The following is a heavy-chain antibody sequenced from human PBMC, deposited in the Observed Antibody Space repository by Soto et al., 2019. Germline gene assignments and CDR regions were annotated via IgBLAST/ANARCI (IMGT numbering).Heavy chain of an antibody. Sequence: AASVKVSCKASGYTFTSYYMHWVRQAPGQGLEWMGIINPSDGSTSYAQKFQGGVTMTRDTSTGTVYMELSSLRTEDTAVYYCTTAPWGSYVWGSYGGKYWAPGTLVTVSS. CDR1: GYTFTSYY. CDR2: INPSDGST. CDR3: TTAPWGSYVWGSYGGKY. V-gene: IGHV1-46*01. J-gene: IGHJ4*02. D-gene: IGHD3-16*01.